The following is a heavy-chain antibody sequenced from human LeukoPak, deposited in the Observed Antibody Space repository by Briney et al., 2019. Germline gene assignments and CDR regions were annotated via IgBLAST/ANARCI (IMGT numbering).Heavy chain of an antibody. J-gene: IGHJ6*03. CDR1: GFTFSLYS. D-gene: IGHD2-21*01. CDR3: ARVSVVYYYYYMDV. CDR2: ISSSSSYI. Sequence: PGGSLRLSCAASGFTFSLYSITWVRQTPGRGLEWVSSISSSSSYIYYADSVKGRFTISRDNAKNSLYLQMNSLRAEDTAVYYCARVSVVYYYYYMDVWGKGTTVTVSS. V-gene: IGHV3-21*01.